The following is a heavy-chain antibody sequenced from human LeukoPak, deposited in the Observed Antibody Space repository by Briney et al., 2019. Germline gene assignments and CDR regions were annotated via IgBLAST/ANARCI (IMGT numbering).Heavy chain of an antibody. D-gene: IGHD3-22*01. V-gene: IGHV3-20*04. Sequence: GGSLRLFCAASGFTFDDYGMSWVRQAPGKGLEWVSGINWNGGITGYADSVKGRFTISRDNAWNTLYVQMNSLRAEETAVYYCARGPNYYDSGFMDVWGKGTTVTVSS. CDR2: INWNGGIT. J-gene: IGHJ6*03. CDR1: GFTFDDYG. CDR3: ARGPNYYDSGFMDV.